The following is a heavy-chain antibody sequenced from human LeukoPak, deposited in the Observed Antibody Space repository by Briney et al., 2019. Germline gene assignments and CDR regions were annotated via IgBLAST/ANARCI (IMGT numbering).Heavy chain of an antibody. CDR3: ARNFGYYDSSGYYYEWFDP. CDR1: GYTFTSYA. D-gene: IGHD3-22*01. J-gene: IGHJ5*02. Sequence: ASVKVSCKASGYTFTSYAMHWVRQAPGQRLEWMGWINAGNGNTKYSQEFQGRVTITRDTSASTAYMELSSLRSEDMAVYYCARNFGYYDSSGYYYEWFDPWGQGTLVTVSS. CDR2: INAGNGNT. V-gene: IGHV1-3*03.